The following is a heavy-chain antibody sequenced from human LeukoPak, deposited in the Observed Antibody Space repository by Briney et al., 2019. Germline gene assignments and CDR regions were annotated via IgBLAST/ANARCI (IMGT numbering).Heavy chain of an antibody. CDR2: INPNSGGT. Sequence: ASVKVSCKASGYTFTSYGISWVRQAPGQGLEWMGWINPNSGGTNYAQKFQGRVTMTRDTSISTAYMELSRLRSDDTAVYYCAKERGSSGWYFLDYWGQGTLVTVSS. CDR3: AKERGSSGWYFLDY. D-gene: IGHD6-19*01. V-gene: IGHV1-2*02. J-gene: IGHJ4*02. CDR1: GYTFTSYG.